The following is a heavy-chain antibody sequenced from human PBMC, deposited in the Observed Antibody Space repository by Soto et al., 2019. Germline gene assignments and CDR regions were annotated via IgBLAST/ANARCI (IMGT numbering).Heavy chain of an antibody. J-gene: IGHJ4*02. CDR3: ATEGRSGWYDY. D-gene: IGHD6-19*01. Sequence: QDHLGQSGPEVKRPGASVRISCKASGFTFTDYSLHWVRQAPGQGLEWMGWIDIGNGNRKYSQELQGRVTITSDTSASTAYMDLNSLKFEDTAVYYCATEGRSGWYDYWGQGTLVTVSS. V-gene: IGHV1-3*04. CDR1: GFTFTDYS. CDR2: IDIGNGNR.